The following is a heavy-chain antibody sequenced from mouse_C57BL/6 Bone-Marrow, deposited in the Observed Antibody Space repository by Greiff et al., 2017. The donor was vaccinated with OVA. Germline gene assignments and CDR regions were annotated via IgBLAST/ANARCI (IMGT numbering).Heavy chain of an antibody. CDR1: GFTFSSYA. CDR3: TRLLDAMDY. Sequence: DVMLVESGEGLVKPGGSLKLSCAASGFTFSSYAMSRVRQTPEKRLEWVAYISSGGDYIYYADTVKGRFTISRDNARNTLYLQMSSLKSEDTAMYYCTRLLDAMDYWGQGTSVTVSS. J-gene: IGHJ4*01. V-gene: IGHV5-9-1*02. CDR2: ISSGGDYI. D-gene: IGHD2-1*01.